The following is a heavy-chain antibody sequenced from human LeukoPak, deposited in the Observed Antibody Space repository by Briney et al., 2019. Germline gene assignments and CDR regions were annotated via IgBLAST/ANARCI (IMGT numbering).Heavy chain of an antibody. CDR3: AKDSPYDSSGKDAFDI. CDR1: GFTFDDYG. V-gene: IGHV3-20*04. D-gene: IGHD3-22*01. J-gene: IGHJ3*02. CDR2: INWNGGST. Sequence: GGSLRLSCAASGFTFDDYGMSWVRHAPGKGLEWVSGINWNGGSTGYADSVKGRFTIARDNSKNTLYLQMNSLRAEDTAVYYCAKDSPYDSSGKDAFDIWGQGTMVTVSS.